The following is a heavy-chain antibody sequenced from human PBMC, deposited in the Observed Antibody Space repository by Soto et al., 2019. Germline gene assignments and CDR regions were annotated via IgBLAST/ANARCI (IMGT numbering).Heavy chain of an antibody. D-gene: IGHD3-9*01. V-gene: IGHV1-24*01. CDR2: FDPKDGLP. Sequence: ASVKVSCKASGYTFTSYYMHWMRQSPGTGLECMGGFDPKDGLPVYAQNFEGRVTMTEDASTDTAFLEVENLRSEDTAVYFCATVVGLGRYYFDVWGQGSLVTVSS. CDR1: GYTFTSYY. J-gene: IGHJ4*02. CDR3: ATVVGLGRYYFDV.